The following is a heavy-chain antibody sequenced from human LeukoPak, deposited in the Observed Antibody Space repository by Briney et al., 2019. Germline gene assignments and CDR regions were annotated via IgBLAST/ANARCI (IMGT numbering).Heavy chain of an antibody. CDR1: GFTFRSYG. CDR2: ISYDGSHQ. D-gene: IGHD5-18*01. J-gene: IGHJ4*02. Sequence: PGRSLRLSCAASGFTFRSYGMHWVRQAPGKGLEWVAAISYDGSHQYYAYSVKGRFTISRDNSKTTLFLQMNSPTAEDTAVYYCAKDGYGPEDGSGYLNDDFWGQGTLVTVSS. V-gene: IGHV3-30*18. CDR3: AKDGYGPEDGSGYLNDDF.